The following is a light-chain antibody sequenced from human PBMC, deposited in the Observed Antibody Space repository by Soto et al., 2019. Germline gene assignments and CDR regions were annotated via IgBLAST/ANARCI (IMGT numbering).Light chain of an antibody. J-gene: IGLJ3*02. V-gene: IGLV2-14*01. CDR3: SSYTARSTWV. CDR1: SSDVGGYNY. CDR2: EVS. Sequence: HSALTQPASVSGSPGQSITISCTGTSSDVGGYNYVSWYQQHPGTSPKLMIYEVSNRPSGVSNRFSGSKSGNTASLIISGLQAEDEGDYYCSSYTARSTWVFGGGTKVTVL.